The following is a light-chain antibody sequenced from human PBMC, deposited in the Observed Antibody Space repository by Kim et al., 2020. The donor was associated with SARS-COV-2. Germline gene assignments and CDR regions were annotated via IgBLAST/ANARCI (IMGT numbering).Light chain of an antibody. Sequence: ASVGDRVTITCRASQDIANSLAWYQQKPGKVPKVLIYAASTLPSGVPSLFSGSGAGTEFTRTIGSLQTEDVATYYCQKYNSAPLTFGPGTKVDIK. V-gene: IGKV1-27*01. J-gene: IGKJ1*01. CDR1: QDIANS. CDR3: QKYNSAPLT. CDR2: AAS.